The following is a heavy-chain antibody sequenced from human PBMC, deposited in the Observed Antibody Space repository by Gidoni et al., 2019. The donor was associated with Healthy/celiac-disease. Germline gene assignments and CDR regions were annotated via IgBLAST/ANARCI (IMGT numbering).Heavy chain of an antibody. CDR2: IDPSDSYT. J-gene: IGHJ6*02. CDR1: GYSFTSYW. V-gene: IGHV5-10-1*03. D-gene: IGHD2-2*02. CDR3: ARGLGYCSSTSCYNHYYYYGMDV. Sequence: EVQLVQSGAEVKKPGESLRISCKGSGYSFTSYWISWVRQMPGKGLAWMGRIDPSDSYTNYSPSFQGHVTISADKSISTAYLQWSSLKASDTAMYYCARGLGYCSSTSCYNHYYYYGMDVWGQGTPVTVSS.